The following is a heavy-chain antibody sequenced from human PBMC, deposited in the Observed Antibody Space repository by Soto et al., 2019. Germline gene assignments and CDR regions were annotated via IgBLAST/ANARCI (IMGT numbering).Heavy chain of an antibody. V-gene: IGHV3-53*01. D-gene: IGHD3-3*01. CDR2: IYSGGST. Sequence: QPVGSLRLSCAASGFTVSSNYMSWVRQAPGKGLEWVSVIYSGGSTYYTDSVKGRFTISRDNSKNTLYLQMNSLRAEDTAVYYCARDRSSPFTIFGVVHGMDVWGQGTTVTVSS. CDR1: GFTVSSNY. J-gene: IGHJ6*02. CDR3: ARDRSSPFTIFGVVHGMDV.